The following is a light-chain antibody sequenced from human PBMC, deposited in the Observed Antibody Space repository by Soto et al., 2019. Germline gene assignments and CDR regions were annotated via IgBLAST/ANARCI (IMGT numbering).Light chain of an antibody. CDR3: QQYNNRPPRT. CDR2: GAS. V-gene: IGKV3-15*01. J-gene: IGKJ1*01. CDR1: QSVSTN. Sequence: EIEMTQSPATMSVSPGERVTLSCRASQSVSTNLAWYQQKLGQAPRLLIYGASVRATGIPARFSGSGSGTEFTLTISSLLSEDFAVYYCQQYNNRPPRTFGQGTKVDIK.